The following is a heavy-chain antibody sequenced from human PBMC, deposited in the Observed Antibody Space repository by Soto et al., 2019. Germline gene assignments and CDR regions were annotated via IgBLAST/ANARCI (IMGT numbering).Heavy chain of an antibody. CDR2: ISSSSSYI. D-gene: IGHD2-15*01. V-gene: IGHV3-21*01. CDR1: GFTFSRYS. Sequence: GGSLRLSCAASGFTFSRYSMNWVRQAPGKGLEWVSSISSSSSYIYYADSVKGRFTISRDNAKNSLYLQMNSLRAEDTAVYYCARFPYCSGGSCPAAFDIWGQGTMVTVSS. CDR3: ARFPYCSGGSCPAAFDI. J-gene: IGHJ3*02.